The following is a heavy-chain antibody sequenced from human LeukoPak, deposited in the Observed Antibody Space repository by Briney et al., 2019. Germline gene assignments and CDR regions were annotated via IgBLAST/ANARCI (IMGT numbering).Heavy chain of an antibody. V-gene: IGHV1-2*02. CDR3: ARVLATQTYYYYMDV. CDR1: GYTFTGYY. J-gene: IGHJ6*03. D-gene: IGHD5-12*01. CDR2: INPNSGGT. Sequence: GASVKVSCKASGYTFTGYYMHWVRQAPGQGLEWMGWINPNSGGTNYAQKFQGRVTMTRDTSISTAYMELSRLRSDATAVYYCARVLATQTYYYYMDVWGKGTTVTVSS.